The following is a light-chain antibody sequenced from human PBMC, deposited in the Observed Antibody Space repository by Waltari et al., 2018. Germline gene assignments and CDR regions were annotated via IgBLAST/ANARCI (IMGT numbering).Light chain of an antibody. CDR1: SGHSSYA. J-gene: IGLJ1*01. Sequence: QLVLTQSPSASASLGASVKLTCTLSSGHSSYAIAWHQQEPEKGPRYLMKLNSDGSHRKGDGFPDRFSGSSSGAGRYLTISSLQSEDEADYYCQTWGTGIHVFGTGTKVTVL. CDR3: QTWGTGIHV. V-gene: IGLV4-69*01. CDR2: LNSDGSH.